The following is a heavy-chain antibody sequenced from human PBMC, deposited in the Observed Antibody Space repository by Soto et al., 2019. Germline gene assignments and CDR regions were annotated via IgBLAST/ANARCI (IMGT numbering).Heavy chain of an antibody. V-gene: IGHV1-18*01. J-gene: IGHJ3*02. CDR1: GYTFTSYG. D-gene: IGHD3-10*01. CDR3: ARGLLLWFGELLDAFDI. Sequence: GASVKVSCKASGYTFTSYGISWVRQAPGQGLEWMGWISAYNGNTNYAQKLQGRVTLTTDTSTSTAYMGLRSLRSDDTAVYYCARGLLLWFGELLDAFDIWGQGTMVTVSS. CDR2: ISAYNGNT.